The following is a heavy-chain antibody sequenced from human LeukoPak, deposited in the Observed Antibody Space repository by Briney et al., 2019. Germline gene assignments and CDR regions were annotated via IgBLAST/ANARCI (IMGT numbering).Heavy chain of an antibody. CDR2: IIPIFGTA. Sequence: SVKVSCKASGGTFSSYAISWVRQAPGQGLEWMGGIIPIFGTANYAQKFQGRVTITADESTSTAYMELSSLRSEDTAVYYCARVRGYCSSTSCYKPRGGRYYYGMDVWGQGTTVTVSS. D-gene: IGHD2-2*02. CDR1: GGTFSSYA. CDR3: ARVRGYCSSTSCYKPRGGRYYYGMDV. J-gene: IGHJ6*02. V-gene: IGHV1-69*13.